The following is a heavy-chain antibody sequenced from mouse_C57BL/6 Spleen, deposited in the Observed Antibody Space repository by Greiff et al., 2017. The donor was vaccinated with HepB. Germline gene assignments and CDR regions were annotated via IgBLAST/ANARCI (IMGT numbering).Heavy chain of an antibody. Sequence: EVQGVESGGGLVKPGGSLKLSCAASGFTFSDYGMHWVRQAPEKGLEWVAYISSGSSTIYYADTVKGRFTISRDNAKNTLFLQMTSLRSEDTAMYDCARRGITMGWYFAYWGQGTLVTVSA. CDR3: ARRGITMGWYFAY. J-gene: IGHJ3*01. CDR1: GFTFSDYG. D-gene: IGHD1-1*02. V-gene: IGHV5-17*01. CDR2: ISSGSSTI.